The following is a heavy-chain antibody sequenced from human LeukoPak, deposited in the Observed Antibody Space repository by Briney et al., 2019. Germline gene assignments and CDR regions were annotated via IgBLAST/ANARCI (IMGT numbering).Heavy chain of an antibody. J-gene: IGHJ4*02. CDR1: GFTFSNHW. Sequence: PGGSLRLSCAASGFTFSNHWMHWVRQAPGKGLMWVSRINRGGSRTDYADSVKGRFTISRDNAENTLYLQMNSLRVEDTAVYYCVRSAFHAGSGNYYDYWGQGTLVTVSS. CDR2: INRGGSRT. D-gene: IGHD3-22*01. V-gene: IGHV3-74*01. CDR3: VRSAFHAGSGNYYDY.